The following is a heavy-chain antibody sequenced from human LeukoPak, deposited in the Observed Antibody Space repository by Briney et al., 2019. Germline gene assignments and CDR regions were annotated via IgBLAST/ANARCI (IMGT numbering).Heavy chain of an antibody. CDR3: ARDRIRKGEYMRGMGY. V-gene: IGHV1-2*02. CDR2: INPNSGGT. J-gene: IGHJ4*02. CDR1: GYTFTGYY. Sequence: ASVKVSCKASGYTFTGYYMHWVRQAPGQGLEWMGWINPNSGGTNYAQKFQGRVTMTRDTSISTAYMELSRLRSDDTAVYYCARDRIRKGEYMRGMGYWGQGTLVTVSP. D-gene: IGHD6-6*01.